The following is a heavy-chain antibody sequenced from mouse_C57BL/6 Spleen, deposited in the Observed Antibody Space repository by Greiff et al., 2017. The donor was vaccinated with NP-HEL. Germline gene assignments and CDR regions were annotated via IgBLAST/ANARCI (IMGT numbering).Heavy chain of an antibody. J-gene: IGHJ4*01. CDR3: ARPQLRTHYNAMEW. V-gene: IGHV5-17*01. Sequence: EVKLVESGGGLVQPGGSLKLSCAASGYTFSDYGMHWVRQAPEKGLEWVAYISSGSGTIYYADTVKGRFTISRDNAKNTLFLQMTSLRSEDTTMYYCARPQLRTHYNAMEWWGTGATVSVSS. D-gene: IGHD3-2*02. CDR2: ISSGSGTI. CDR1: GYTFSDYG.